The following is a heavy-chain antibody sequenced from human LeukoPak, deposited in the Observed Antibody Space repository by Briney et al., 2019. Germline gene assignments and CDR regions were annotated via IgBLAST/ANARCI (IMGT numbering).Heavy chain of an antibody. CDR2: IYYSGST. Sequence: SETLSLTCTVSGGSINNYYWTWIRQPPGKGLEWIGYIYYSGSTNYNPSLKSRVTISLDPSKSQFSLKLNSVTAADTAVYFCARGEMATIFLWGQGTLVTVSS. J-gene: IGHJ4*02. V-gene: IGHV4-59*01. CDR1: GGSINNYY. CDR3: ARGEMATIFL. D-gene: IGHD5-24*01.